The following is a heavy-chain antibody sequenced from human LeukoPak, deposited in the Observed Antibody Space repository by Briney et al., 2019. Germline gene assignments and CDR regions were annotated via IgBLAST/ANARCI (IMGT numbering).Heavy chain of an antibody. CDR3: AKDVNYDSSGYLDY. CDR2: ISGSGSST. V-gene: IGHV3-23*01. D-gene: IGHD3-22*01. J-gene: IGHJ4*02. Sequence: GSLRLSCAASGFTFSNYEMNWVRQAPGKGLEWVSAISGSGSSTYYADSVKGRFTISRDNSKNTLYLQVNSLRAEDTAVYYCAKDVNYDSSGYLDYWGQGTLVTVSS. CDR1: GFTFSNYE.